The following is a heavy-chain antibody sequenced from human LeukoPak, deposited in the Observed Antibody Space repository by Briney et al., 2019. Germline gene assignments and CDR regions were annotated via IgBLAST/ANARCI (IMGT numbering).Heavy chain of an antibody. CDR3: ARALGYYDWNGWGGYFDY. Sequence: GGSLRLSCAAPGFTFDGYGMSWVPPAPREGLEWVSGINWNGGSTGYADSEKGRFTLSRDTAKNSQYIQMNSVRAEDTAVYYCARALGYYDWNGWGGYFDYWGQGTLVTVSS. CDR2: INWNGGST. V-gene: IGHV3-20*04. J-gene: IGHJ4*02. CDR1: GFTFDGYG. D-gene: IGHD1-20*01.